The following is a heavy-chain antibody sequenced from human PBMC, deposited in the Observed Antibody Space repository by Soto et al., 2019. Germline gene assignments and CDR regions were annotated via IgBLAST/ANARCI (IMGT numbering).Heavy chain of an antibody. J-gene: IGHJ4*02. CDR1: GYTFTSYG. CDR3: ARGTRYYDILTGYGIDY. Sequence: GASVKVSCKASGYTFTSYGSSWVRQAPGQGLEWMGWISAYNGNTNYAQKLQGRVTMTTDTSTSTAYMGLRSLRSDDTAVYYCARGTRYYDILTGYGIDYWGQGTLVTV. CDR2: ISAYNGNT. D-gene: IGHD3-9*01. V-gene: IGHV1-18*01.